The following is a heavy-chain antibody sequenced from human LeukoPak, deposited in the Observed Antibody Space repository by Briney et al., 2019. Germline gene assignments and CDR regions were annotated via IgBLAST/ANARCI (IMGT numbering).Heavy chain of an antibody. CDR3: ARGHYSSGPRP. V-gene: IGHV4-39*07. CDR2: IYYSGST. J-gene: IGHJ5*02. Sequence: SETLSLTCTVSGGSISSYYWSWIRQPPGKGLEWIGSIYYSGSTYYNPSLKSRVTISVDTSKNQFSLKLSSVTAADTAVYYCARGHYSSGPRPWGQGTLVTVSS. D-gene: IGHD6-19*01. CDR1: GGSISSYY.